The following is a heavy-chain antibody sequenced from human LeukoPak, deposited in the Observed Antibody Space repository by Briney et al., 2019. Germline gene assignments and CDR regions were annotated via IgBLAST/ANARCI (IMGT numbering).Heavy chain of an antibody. CDR3: ARDNYDSSGYYFD. D-gene: IGHD3-22*01. V-gene: IGHV3-48*03. CDR1: GFTFSSYE. J-gene: IGHJ4*02. CDR2: ISSSGSTT. Sequence: QPGGSLRLSCAASGFTFSSYEMNWVRQAPGKGLEWVSYISSSGSTTHYADSVKGRFTISRDNAKKSLYLQMSSLRAEDTAVYYCARDNYDSSGYYFDWGQGTLVTVSS.